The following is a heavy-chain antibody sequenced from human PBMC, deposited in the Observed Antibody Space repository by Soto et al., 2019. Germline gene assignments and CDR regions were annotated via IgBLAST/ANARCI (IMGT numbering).Heavy chain of an antibody. Sequence: TSETLSLTCAVYGGSFSGYYWNWIRQPPGKGLEWIGEINHSGSTNYNPSLKSRVTISVDTSKNQFSLKLSSVTAADTAVYYCARGQADGWFGPWGQGTLVTVSS. V-gene: IGHV4-34*01. CDR1: GGSFSGYY. CDR3: ARGQADGWFGP. J-gene: IGHJ5*02. CDR2: INHSGST.